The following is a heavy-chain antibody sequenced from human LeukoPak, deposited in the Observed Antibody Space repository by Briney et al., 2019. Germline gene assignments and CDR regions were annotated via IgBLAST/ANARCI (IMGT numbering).Heavy chain of an antibody. CDR3: ARSYDSRGYYYYGMDV. CDR2: IYYSGST. Sequence: SETLSLTCTVSGVSISSYYWSWLRQPPGKGLEWIGYIYYSGSTNYNTSLKSRVTISADTTKDQFSLRLSPVTAADTAVYYCARSYDSRGYYYYGMDVWGQGTTVTVSS. J-gene: IGHJ6*02. D-gene: IGHD3-22*01. V-gene: IGHV4-59*01. CDR1: GVSISSYY.